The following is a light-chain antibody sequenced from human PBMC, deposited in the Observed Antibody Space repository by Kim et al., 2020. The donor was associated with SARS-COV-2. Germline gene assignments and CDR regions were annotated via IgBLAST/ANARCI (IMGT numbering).Light chain of an antibody. Sequence: QRVTISCTGSISNIGAGYDVHWYQQLPATAPKLLIYGNSHRPSGVPDRFSGSKSDTSASLAITGLQAEDEADYYCQSYDNSLSGYVFGSGTKVTVL. CDR2: GNS. V-gene: IGLV1-40*01. CDR1: ISNIGAGYD. J-gene: IGLJ1*01. CDR3: QSYDNSLSGYV.